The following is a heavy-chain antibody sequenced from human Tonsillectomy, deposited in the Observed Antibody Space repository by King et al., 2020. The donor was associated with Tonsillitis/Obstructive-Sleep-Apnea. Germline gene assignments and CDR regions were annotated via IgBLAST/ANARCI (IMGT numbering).Heavy chain of an antibody. D-gene: IGHD5-18*01. V-gene: IGHV1-69*10. Sequence: VQLVQSGAEVKKPGSSVNVSCKASGGAFSTYAISWVRQAPGQGLEWMGGIIPILDKTNYAQKFQGRVTITADKSTRTAYMEMSSLRSDDSAVYFCARDSFGYRNSHYFAMDVWGQGTTVTVSS. CDR3: ARDSFGYRNSHYFAMDV. CDR2: IIPILDKT. CDR1: GGAFSTYA. J-gene: IGHJ6*02.